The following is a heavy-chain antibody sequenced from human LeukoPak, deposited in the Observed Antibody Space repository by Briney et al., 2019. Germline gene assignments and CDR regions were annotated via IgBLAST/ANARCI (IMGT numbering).Heavy chain of an antibody. CDR1: GDSTNNNNYY. V-gene: IGHV4-39*07. D-gene: IGHD3-22*01. J-gene: IGHJ4*02. Sequence: KPSETLSLTCTVSGDSTNNNNYYWGWIRQPPGKGLEWIGNIYYNGRTYYNPSLKSRVTISVDTFKNQFSLKLSSVTAADTAVYYCARGPSSGYYRCFDYWGQGTLVTVSS. CDR2: IYYNGRT. CDR3: ARGPSSGYYRCFDY.